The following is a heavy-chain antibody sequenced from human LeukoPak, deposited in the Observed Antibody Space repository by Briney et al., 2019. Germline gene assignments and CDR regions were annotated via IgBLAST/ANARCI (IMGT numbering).Heavy chain of an antibody. D-gene: IGHD2-15*01. V-gene: IGHV3-48*03. CDR3: TRHPAEGDY. Sequence: GGSLRLSCAASGFTFSSYGMNWVRQAPGKGLEWVSYISSSGSTIYYAGSVKGRFTISRDNAKNSLYLQMNSLGPEDTAVYYCTRHPAEGDYWGQGTLVTVSS. CDR2: ISSSGSTI. CDR1: GFTFSSYG. J-gene: IGHJ4*02.